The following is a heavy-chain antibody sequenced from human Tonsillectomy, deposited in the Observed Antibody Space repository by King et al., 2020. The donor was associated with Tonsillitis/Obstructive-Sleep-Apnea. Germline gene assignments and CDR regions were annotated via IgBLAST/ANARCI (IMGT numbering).Heavy chain of an antibody. J-gene: IGHJ1*01. Sequence: DVQLVESGGGLVQPGGSLRLSCAASGFSFRDYSMNWVRQAPGKGLEWIAYINSNSRTIYYSDSVKGRFTISRDNARNSLYLQMNSLRAEDTAVYYCARLPTDTTAYILFQHWGQGTLVAVSS. CDR3: ARLPTDTTAYILFQH. V-gene: IGHV3-48*01. CDR2: INSNSRTI. D-gene: IGHD4-17*01. CDR1: GFSFRDYS.